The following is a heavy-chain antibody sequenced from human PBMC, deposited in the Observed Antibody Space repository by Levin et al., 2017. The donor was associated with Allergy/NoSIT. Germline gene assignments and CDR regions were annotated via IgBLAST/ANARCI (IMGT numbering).Heavy chain of an antibody. D-gene: IGHD1-26*01. V-gene: IGHV3-30*04. CDR1: GFTFSDYM. J-gene: IGHJ4*02. CDR2: ISDDGNNQ. Sequence: PGGSLRLSCVASGFTFSDYMMHWVRQAPGKGLEWVAVISDDGNNQYYADSVKGRFTFSRDNSKNTLYLQMTSLRVEDTAIYYCARELPPYSGSYHFNSWGQGTLVTVSS. CDR3: ARELPPYSGSYHFNS.